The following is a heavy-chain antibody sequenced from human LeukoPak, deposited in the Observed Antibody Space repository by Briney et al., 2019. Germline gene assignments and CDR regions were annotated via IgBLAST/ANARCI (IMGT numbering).Heavy chain of an antibody. CDR1: GFTFSSYS. D-gene: IGHD3-10*01. V-gene: IGHV3-49*04. Sequence: GGSLRLSCAASGFTFSSYSMNWVRQAPGKGLEWVGFIRSKAYGGTTEYAASVKGRFTISRDDSKSIAYLQMNSLKAEDTAVYYCTPTQGSYWGQGTLVTVSS. CDR2: IRSKAYGGTT. CDR3: TPTQGSY. J-gene: IGHJ4*02.